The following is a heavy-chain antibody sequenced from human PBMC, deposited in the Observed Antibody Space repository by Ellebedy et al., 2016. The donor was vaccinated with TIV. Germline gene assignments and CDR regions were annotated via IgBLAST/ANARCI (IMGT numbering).Heavy chain of an antibody. Sequence: PGGSLRLSCAASGFTFSSYWMGCVRHAPGKGLEWVANINADGSLEYYVDSVKGRFTISRENAKNSLCLQMNSLRAEDTALYYCARDIGYNCFDHWGQGNLVTVSA. J-gene: IGHJ5*02. D-gene: IGHD5-12*01. CDR3: ARDIGYNCFDH. V-gene: IGHV3-7*01. CDR1: GFTFSSYW. CDR2: INADGSLE.